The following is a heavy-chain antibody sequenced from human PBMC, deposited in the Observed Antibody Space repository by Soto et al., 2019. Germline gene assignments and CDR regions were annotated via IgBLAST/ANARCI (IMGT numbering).Heavy chain of an antibody. D-gene: IGHD3-3*01. CDR1: GYSFTSYW. Sequence: GESLKISGKGSGYSFTSYWIGWVRQMPGKGLEWMGIIYPGDSDTRYSPSFQGQVTISADKSISTAYLQWSSLKASDTAMYYCARSRNDFWSGYYYYGMDVWGQGTTATVSS. V-gene: IGHV5-51*01. J-gene: IGHJ6*02. CDR2: IYPGDSDT. CDR3: ARSRNDFWSGYYYYGMDV.